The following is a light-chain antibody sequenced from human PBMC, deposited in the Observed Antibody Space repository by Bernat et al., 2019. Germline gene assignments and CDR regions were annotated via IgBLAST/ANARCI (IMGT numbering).Light chain of an antibody. CDR1: SSNLGAGHD. CDR2: ANE. CDR3: QSFDNSLSSSV. J-gene: IGLJ3*02. V-gene: IGLV1-40*01. Sequence: QSVLTQPPSVSGAPGQRVTMSCTGSSSNLGAGHDVHWYQQFPGTAPRPLIFANENRPSGVPDRFSGSKSGTSASLAITGLQAEDEADYNCQSFDNSLSSSVFGGGTRLTVL.